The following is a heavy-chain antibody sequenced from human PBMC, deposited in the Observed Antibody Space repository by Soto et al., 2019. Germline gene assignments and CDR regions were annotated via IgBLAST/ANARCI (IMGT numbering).Heavy chain of an antibody. CDR3: ARAPLNNDSRGSLFAY. D-gene: IGHD3-22*01. J-gene: IGHJ4*02. Sequence: SETLSLTCAVSGGSINNTNWWSWVRQPPGKGLEWIGEIYHSGSTNYNPSLKSRVTISVDKSKNSLHLQMNSLRAEDTAVYYWARAPLNNDSRGSLFAYWGQGTRVTVSS. CDR1: GGSINNTNW. CDR2: IYHSGST. V-gene: IGHV4-4*02.